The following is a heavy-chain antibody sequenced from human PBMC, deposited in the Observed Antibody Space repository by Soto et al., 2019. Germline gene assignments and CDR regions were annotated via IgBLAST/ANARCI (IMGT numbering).Heavy chain of an antibody. CDR2: INHSGST. J-gene: IGHJ5*02. CDR3: ARSRYGSGSYPFDP. Sequence: QVQLQQWGAGLLKPSETLSLTCAVYGGSFSGYYWSWIRQPPGKRLEWIGEINHSGSTNYNPSLKSRVTIYVDTSNNQFSLKLSSVTAADTAVYYCARSRYGSGSYPFDPWGQGTLVTVSS. D-gene: IGHD3-10*01. CDR1: GGSFSGYY. V-gene: IGHV4-34*01.